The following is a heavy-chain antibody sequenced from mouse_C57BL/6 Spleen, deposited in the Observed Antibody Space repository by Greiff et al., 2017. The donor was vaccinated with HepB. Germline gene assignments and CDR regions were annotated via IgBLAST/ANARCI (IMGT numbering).Heavy chain of an antibody. CDR1: GYSITSGYY. J-gene: IGHJ4*01. D-gene: IGHD1-1*01. CDR3: ARTPYYGNAMDY. Sequence: DVQLQESGPGLVKPSQSLSLTCSVTGYSITSGYYWNWIRQFPGNKLEWMGYISYDGSNNYNPSLKNRISITRDTSKNQFFLKLNSVTTEDTATYYCARTPYYGNAMDYWGQGTSVTVSS. V-gene: IGHV3-6*01. CDR2: ISYDGSN.